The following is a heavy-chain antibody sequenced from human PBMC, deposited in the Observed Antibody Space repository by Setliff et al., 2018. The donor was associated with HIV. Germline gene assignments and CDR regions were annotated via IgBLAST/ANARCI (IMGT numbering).Heavy chain of an antibody. Sequence: GASVKVSCKASGGTFSSYAISWVRQAPGQGLEWMGGIIPIFGTANYAQKFQGRVTITADVSTSTAYMELSSLRSEDTAVYYCARDPYYYGSGSLGLDYWGQGTLVTVSS. V-gene: IGHV1-69*13. D-gene: IGHD3-10*01. J-gene: IGHJ4*02. CDR1: GGTFSSYA. CDR2: IIPIFGTA. CDR3: ARDPYYYGSGSLGLDY.